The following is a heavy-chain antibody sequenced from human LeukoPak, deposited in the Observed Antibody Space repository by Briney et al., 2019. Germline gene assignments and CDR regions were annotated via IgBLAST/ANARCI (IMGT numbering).Heavy chain of an antibody. CDR2: IRYDGSNK. V-gene: IGHV3-30*02. CDR3: ASGMVRGVNVDY. CDR1: GFTFSSYG. J-gene: IGHJ4*02. Sequence: GGSLRLSCAASGFTFSSYGMHWVRQAPGKGLEWVAFIRYDGSNKYYADSVKGRFTISRDNSKNTLYLQMNSLRAEDTAVYYCASGMVRGVNVDYWGQGTLVTVSS. D-gene: IGHD3-10*01.